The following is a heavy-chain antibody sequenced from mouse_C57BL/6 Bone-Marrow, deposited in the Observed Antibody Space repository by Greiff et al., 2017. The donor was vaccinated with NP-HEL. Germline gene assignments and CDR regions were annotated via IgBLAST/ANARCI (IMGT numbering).Heavy chain of an antibody. CDR2: IDPSDSYT. J-gene: IGHJ1*03. Sequence: QVQLQQPGAELVMPGASVKLSCKASGYTFTSYWMHWVKQRPGQGLEWIGEIDPSDSYTNYNQKFKGKSTLTVDKSSSTAYMQLSSLTSEDSAVYYCARVRGPFYYVNYAPYWYFDVWGTGTTVTVSS. D-gene: IGHD2-1*01. CDR1: GYTFTSYW. V-gene: IGHV1-69*01. CDR3: ARVRGPFYYVNYAPYWYFDV.